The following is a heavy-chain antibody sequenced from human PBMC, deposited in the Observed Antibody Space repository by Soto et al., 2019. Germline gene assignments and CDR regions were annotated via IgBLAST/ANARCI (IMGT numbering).Heavy chain of an antibody. D-gene: IGHD3-3*01. Sequence: QVQLVQSGAEVKKPGASVKVSCKASGYTFTSYYMHWVRQAPGQGLEWMGIINPSGGSTSYEQKFKGRVTMTRDTTTSTVYMELSSLRSDDTAVYYCASAISIGYYPCDYWGQGTLVTVSS. CDR3: ASAISIGYYPCDY. V-gene: IGHV1-46*03. J-gene: IGHJ4*02. CDR1: GYTFTSYY. CDR2: INPSGGST.